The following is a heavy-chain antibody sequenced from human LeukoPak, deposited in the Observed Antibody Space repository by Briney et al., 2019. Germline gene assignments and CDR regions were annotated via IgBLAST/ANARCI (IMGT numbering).Heavy chain of an antibody. CDR2: ISGSGGGT. D-gene: IGHD2-15*01. Sequence: GGSLRLSCEASGVTFSSYVMSWVRQAPGRRPEWVSGISGSGGGTYYADSVKGRFTISRNNSKNTLCLQMNSLRAEDTAVYYCATMVVAAFTYWGQGTLVTVSS. V-gene: IGHV3-23*01. CDR3: ATMVVAAFTY. CDR1: GVTFSSYV. J-gene: IGHJ4*02.